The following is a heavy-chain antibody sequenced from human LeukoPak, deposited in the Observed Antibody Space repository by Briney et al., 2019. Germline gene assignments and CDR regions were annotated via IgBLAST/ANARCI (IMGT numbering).Heavy chain of an antibody. CDR3: ARDSEQYYFDY. J-gene: IGHJ4*02. CDR2: IYYSGST. V-gene: IGHV4-59*01. Sequence: SETLSLTCTVSGGSISSYYWSWIRQPPGKGLEWIGYIYYSGSTNYNPSLKSRVTISVDTSKNQFSLKLSPVTAADTAVYYCARDSEQYYFDYWGQGTLVTVSS. D-gene: IGHD6-19*01. CDR1: GGSISSYY.